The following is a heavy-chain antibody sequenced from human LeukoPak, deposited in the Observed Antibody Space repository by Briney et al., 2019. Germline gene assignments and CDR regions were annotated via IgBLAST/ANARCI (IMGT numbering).Heavy chain of an antibody. D-gene: IGHD2-15*01. Sequence: GSLRLSCAASGFTFSNYWMSWVRQAPGKGLEGVANIKQDGSEKCYVDSVKGRFTISRDNAKNSLYLQMNSLRAEDTAVYYCARDRWELLSNSYHYCGLDVWGQGTTVTVSS. CDR2: IKQDGSEK. CDR1: GFTFSNYW. V-gene: IGHV3-7*01. J-gene: IGHJ6*02. CDR3: ARDRWELLSNSYHYCGLDV.